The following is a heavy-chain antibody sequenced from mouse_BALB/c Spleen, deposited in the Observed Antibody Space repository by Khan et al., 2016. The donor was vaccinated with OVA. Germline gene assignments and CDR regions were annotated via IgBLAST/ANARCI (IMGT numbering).Heavy chain of an antibody. CDR1: GYTFTDYV. CDR3: ARSYDGAWFAY. CDR2: IYPGSGRT. Sequence: QVQLQQSGPELVKPGASVKMSCKASGYTFTDYVISWVKQRTGQGLEWIGEIYPGSGRTYYNERFKGKATPTADKSSNTAYMQLSSLTSEDSAVYFCARSYDGAWFAYWGQGTPVTVSA. D-gene: IGHD1-1*01. V-gene: IGHV1-77*01. J-gene: IGHJ3*01.